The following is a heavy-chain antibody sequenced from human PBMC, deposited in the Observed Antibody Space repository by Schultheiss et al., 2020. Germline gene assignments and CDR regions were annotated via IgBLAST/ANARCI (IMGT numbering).Heavy chain of an antibody. D-gene: IGHD6-19*01. CDR2: ISYDGSNK. J-gene: IGHJ4*02. CDR1: RFNFRNFG. V-gene: IGHV3-30*03. CDR3: ARDMYSSGWYFDY. Sequence: GGSLRLSCAASRFNFRNFGVHWVRQAPGKGLEWVAVISYDGSNKYYADSVKGRFTISRDNSKNTLYLQMNSLRAEDTAVYYCARDMYSSGWYFDYWGQGTLVTVSS.